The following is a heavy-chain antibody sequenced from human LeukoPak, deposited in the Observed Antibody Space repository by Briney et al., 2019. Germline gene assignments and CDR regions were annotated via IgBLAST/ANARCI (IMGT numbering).Heavy chain of an antibody. J-gene: IGHJ6*02. V-gene: IGHV1-69*04. CDR2: IIPIFGIA. CDR1: GGTFSSYA. Sequence: SVKVSCKASGGTFSSYAISWVRQAPGQGLEWMGRIIPIFGIANYAQKFQGRVTITADKSTSTAYMELSSLRSEDTAVYYCARVVVVVAATSLQYYYYGMDVWGQGTTVTASS. CDR3: ARVVVVVAATSLQYYYYGMDV. D-gene: IGHD2-15*01.